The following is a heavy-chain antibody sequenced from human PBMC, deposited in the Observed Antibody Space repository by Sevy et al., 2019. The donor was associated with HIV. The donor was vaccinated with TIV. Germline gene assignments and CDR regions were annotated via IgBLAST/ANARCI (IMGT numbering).Heavy chain of an antibody. V-gene: IGHV3-7*01. D-gene: IGHD3-3*01. CDR1: GFTFSSYW. J-gene: IGHJ6*02. Sequence: GGSLRLSCAASGFTFSSYWMSWVRQAPGKGLEWVANIKQDGSEKNNVDSVKGRFTISRDNAKNSLYLQMNSVRAEDTAVYYWSRERGYDFWSGYYRVDYYYYGMDVWGQGTTVTVSS. CDR3: SRERGYDFWSGYYRVDYYYYGMDV. CDR2: IKQDGSEK.